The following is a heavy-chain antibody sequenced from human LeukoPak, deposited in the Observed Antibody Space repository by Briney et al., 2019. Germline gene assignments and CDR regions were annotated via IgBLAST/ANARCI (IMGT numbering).Heavy chain of an antibody. V-gene: IGHV4-39*01. Sequence: PSETLSLTCTVSGGSISSSSYYWGWIRQPPGKGLEWIGSIYYSGSTYYNPSLKSRVTISVDTSKSQFSLKLSSVTAADTAVYYCASENEGVVVAATPYNWFDPWGQGTLVTVSS. D-gene: IGHD2-15*01. CDR1: GGSISSSSYY. CDR3: ASENEGVVVAATPYNWFDP. CDR2: IYYSGST. J-gene: IGHJ5*02.